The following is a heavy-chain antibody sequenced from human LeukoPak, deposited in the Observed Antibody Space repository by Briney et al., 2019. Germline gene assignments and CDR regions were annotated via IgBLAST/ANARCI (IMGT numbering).Heavy chain of an antibody. CDR2: ISAYNGNT. J-gene: IGHJ4*02. CDR3: ASEKYYDSSGYYSY. V-gene: IGHV1-18*01. Sequence: GASVKVSCKASGYTFTSYGISWVRQAPGQGLEWMGWISAYNGNTNYAQKLQGRVTITRDTSASTAYMELSSLRSEDTAVYYCASEKYYDSSGYYSYWGQGTLVTVSS. D-gene: IGHD3-22*01. CDR1: GYTFTSYG.